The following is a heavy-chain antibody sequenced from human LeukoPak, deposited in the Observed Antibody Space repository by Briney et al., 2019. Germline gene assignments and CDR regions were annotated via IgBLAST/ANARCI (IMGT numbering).Heavy chain of an antibody. CDR3: ARMKTAANWFHP. V-gene: IGHV4-34*01. J-gene: IGHJ5*02. Sequence: PSETLSLTCAVYGGSFSGYYWSWVRQPPGKGLEWIGEINHGGSTNYNPSLKSRVTISVDTTKNQFSLKVSSVTAADTAVYYCARMKTAANWFHPWGQGTLVTVSS. CDR2: INHGGST. D-gene: IGHD2-2*01. CDR1: GGSFSGYY.